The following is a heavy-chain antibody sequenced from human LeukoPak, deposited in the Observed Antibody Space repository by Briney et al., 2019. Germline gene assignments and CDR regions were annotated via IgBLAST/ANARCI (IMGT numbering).Heavy chain of an antibody. Sequence: PGGSLRLSCAASGFTFSSYAMSWVRQAPGKGLEWVSAISGSGGSTYYADSVKGRFTISRDNSKNTLYLQMNSLRAEDTAVYYCASPFPPFYDSSAGTQNWGQGTLVTVSS. CDR3: ASPFPPFYDSSAGTQN. CDR1: GFTFSSYA. J-gene: IGHJ4*02. CDR2: ISGSGGST. V-gene: IGHV3-23*01. D-gene: IGHD3-22*01.